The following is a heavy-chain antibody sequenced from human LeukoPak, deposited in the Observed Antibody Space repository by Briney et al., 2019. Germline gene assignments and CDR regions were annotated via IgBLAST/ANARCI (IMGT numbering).Heavy chain of an antibody. D-gene: IGHD2-2*01. J-gene: IGHJ4*02. CDR1: GFTLSTYA. V-gene: IGHV3-21*01. Sequence: GGSLRLSCAASGFTLSTYATSWVRQAPGKGLEWVSSISPSSTDIYYADSVKGRCTISRDNAKNSLYLQMNSLRAEDTAVYYCARGRGCSSMTCYPDYWGQGTLVTVSS. CDR3: ARGRGCSSMTCYPDY. CDR2: ISPSSTDI.